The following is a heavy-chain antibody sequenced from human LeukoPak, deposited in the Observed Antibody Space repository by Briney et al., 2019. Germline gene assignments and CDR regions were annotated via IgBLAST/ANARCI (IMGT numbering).Heavy chain of an antibody. D-gene: IGHD3-16*02. Sequence: SETLSLTCTVSGDSISSYYWSWIRQSPGKGLEWIGYIYYSGTTNYNPSLKSRVTISVDTSKNQFSLKLSSVTAADTAVYYCARVVTYYDYVWGSYRYQYFDYWGQGTLVTVSS. CDR1: GDSISSYY. CDR3: ARVVTYYDYVWGSYRYQYFDY. J-gene: IGHJ4*02. CDR2: IYYSGTT. V-gene: IGHV4-59*12.